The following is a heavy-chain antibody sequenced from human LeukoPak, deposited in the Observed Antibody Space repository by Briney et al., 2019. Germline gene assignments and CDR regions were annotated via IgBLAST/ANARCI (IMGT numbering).Heavy chain of an antibody. CDR3: ARGLTTVTSLASY. V-gene: IGHV3-48*03. D-gene: IGHD4-17*01. CDR1: GFTFSSYE. CDR2: ISGSGSGA. Sequence: PGGSLRLSCAASGFTFSSYEMNWVRQAPGKGLEWVSYISGSGSGANYADSVKGRFTISRDNAKNSLYLQMNSLGAEDTAMYYCARGLTTVTSLASYWGQGTLVTVSS. J-gene: IGHJ4*02.